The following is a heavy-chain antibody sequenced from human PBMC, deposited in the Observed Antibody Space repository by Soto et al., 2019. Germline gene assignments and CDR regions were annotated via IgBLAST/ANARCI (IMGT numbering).Heavy chain of an antibody. CDR1: GFAFSSYG. D-gene: IGHD1-26*01. CDR3: AKNQGDSGGYFADY. Sequence: QVQLVESGGGVVQPGRSLRLSCAASGFAFSSYGMHWVRQAPGKGLEWVAVISYDGSNKYYADSVKGRFTISRDNSNNTLYLQMNSLRAEDTAIYYCAKNQGDSGGYFADYWGQGTLVTVSS. CDR2: ISYDGSNK. J-gene: IGHJ4*02. V-gene: IGHV3-30*18.